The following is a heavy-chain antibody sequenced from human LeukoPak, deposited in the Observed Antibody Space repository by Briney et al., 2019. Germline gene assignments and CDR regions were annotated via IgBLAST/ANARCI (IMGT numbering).Heavy chain of an antibody. D-gene: IGHD3-22*01. V-gene: IGHV3-7*04. Sequence: PGGPLRLSCAASGFPFISYCMGGAGQAPGKGLEWVANIKQDGGDKYYLDSVKGRFTISRDNAKNSLYLQMNSLRAEDTAVYYCARDPYDSSWGLCYFDYWGQGNLVTVSS. J-gene: IGHJ4*02. CDR2: IKQDGGDK. CDR1: GFPFISYC. CDR3: ARDPYDSSWGLCYFDY.